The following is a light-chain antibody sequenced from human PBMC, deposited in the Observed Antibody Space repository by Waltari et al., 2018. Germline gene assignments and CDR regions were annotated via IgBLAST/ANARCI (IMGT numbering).Light chain of an antibody. V-gene: IGKV1-27*01. CDR1: QGISNY. CDR2: AAA. J-gene: IGKJ1*01. Sequence: DIQMTQSPSSLSASVVDRVTITCRASQGISNYLAWYQQKPGKVPKFLIYAAAALESGVPSRFSGSGSGTHFTLTISSLQPEDAATYYCQNYNSALRTFGQGTKVEIK. CDR3: QNYNSALRT.